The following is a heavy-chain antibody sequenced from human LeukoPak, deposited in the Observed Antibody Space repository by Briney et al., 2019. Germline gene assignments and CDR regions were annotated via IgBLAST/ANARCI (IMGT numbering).Heavy chain of an antibody. D-gene: IGHD5-18*01. CDR2: IGWNSGSI. CDR3: ARDLSGVTGYTYGRGIDY. J-gene: IGHJ4*02. Sequence: GGSLRLSCAASGFTFDDYAMHWVRQAPGKGLEWVSTIGWNSGSIGYADSVKGRFTISRDNAKTSLYLQMNSLRAEDTAVYYCARDLSGVTGYTYGRGIDYWGQGTLVTVSS. V-gene: IGHV3-9*01. CDR1: GFTFDDYA.